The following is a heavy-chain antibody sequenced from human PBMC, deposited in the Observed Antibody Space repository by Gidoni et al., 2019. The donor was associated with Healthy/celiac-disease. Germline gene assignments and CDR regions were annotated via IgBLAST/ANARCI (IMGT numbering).Heavy chain of an antibody. CDR1: GFTFSRYS. CDR3: ARELVITMVRGPIRGGFDY. CDR2: ISYDGSNK. J-gene: IGHJ4*02. V-gene: IGHV3-30-3*01. D-gene: IGHD3-10*01. Sequence: QVQLVESGGGVVQPGRSLRLSCAASGFTFSRYSMHWVRQAPGKGLEWVAVISYDGSNKYYADSVKGRFTISRDNSKNTLYLQMNSLRAEDTAVYYCARELVITMVRGPIRGGFDYWGQGTLVTVSS.